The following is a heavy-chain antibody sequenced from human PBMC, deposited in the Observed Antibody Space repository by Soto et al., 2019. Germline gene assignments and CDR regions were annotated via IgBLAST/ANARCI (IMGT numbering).Heavy chain of an antibody. CDR3: AASGVVVAATEDV. V-gene: IGHV3-66*01. Sequence: GGSLRLSCAASGFTVSSNYMSWVRQAPGKGLEWVSVIYSGGSTYYADSVKGRFTISRDNSKNTLYLQMNSLRAEDTAVYYCAASGVVVAATEDVWGKGTTVTVSS. D-gene: IGHD2-15*01. J-gene: IGHJ6*04. CDR1: GFTVSSNY. CDR2: IYSGGST.